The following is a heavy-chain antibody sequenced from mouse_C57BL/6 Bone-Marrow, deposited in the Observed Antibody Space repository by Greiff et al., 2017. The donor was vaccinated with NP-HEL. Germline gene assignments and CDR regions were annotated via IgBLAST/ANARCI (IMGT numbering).Heavy chain of an antibody. J-gene: IGHJ2*01. CDR1: GYTFTSYW. CDR2: IHPNSGST. Sequence: QVQLQQPGAELVKPGASVKLSCKASGYTFTSYWMHWVKQRPGQGLEWIGMIHPNSGSTNYNEKFKSKATLTVDKSSSTAYMQLSSLTSEDSAIYYCAIKGNYYEYLTYFDYWGQGTTLTVSS. CDR3: AIKGNYYEYLTYFDY. V-gene: IGHV1-64*01. D-gene: IGHD1-1*01.